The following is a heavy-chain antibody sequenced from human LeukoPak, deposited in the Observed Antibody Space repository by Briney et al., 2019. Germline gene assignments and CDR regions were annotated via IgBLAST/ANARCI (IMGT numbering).Heavy chain of an antibody. CDR3: ARPHYSNYLYYFDY. Sequence: SVKVSCKASGYTFTSYYMHWVRQAPGQGLEWMGGIIPIFGTANYAQKFQGRVTITADESTSTAYMELSSLRSEDTAVYYCARPHYSNYLYYFDYWGQGTLVTVSS. CDR2: IIPIFGTA. CDR1: GYTFTSYY. J-gene: IGHJ4*02. D-gene: IGHD4-11*01. V-gene: IGHV1-69*13.